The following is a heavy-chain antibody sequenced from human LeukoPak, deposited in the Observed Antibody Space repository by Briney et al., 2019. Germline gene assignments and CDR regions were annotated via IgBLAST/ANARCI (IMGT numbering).Heavy chain of an antibody. CDR3: AKPVGWVKYYIDY. J-gene: IGHJ4*02. V-gene: IGHV3-23*01. D-gene: IGHD6-19*01. Sequence: GGSLRLSCAPSGITFNNYSMSWVRPAPGKGLAWVSITRGSGSVTHYAGAVKGRFTISRDNSKNTLYQQMNSLRAEDTAVHYCAKPVGWVKYYIDYWGQGTLVTVSS. CDR1: GITFNNYS. CDR2: TRGSGSVT.